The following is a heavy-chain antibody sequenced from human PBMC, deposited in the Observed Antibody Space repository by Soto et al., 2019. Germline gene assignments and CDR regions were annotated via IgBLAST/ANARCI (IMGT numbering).Heavy chain of an antibody. CDR3: ARDGGIKDRYYDSSGSKRPSFDYYYYGMDV. CDR1: GFTVSSNY. Sequence: PGGSLRLSCAASGFTVSSNYMSWVRQAPGKGLEWVSVIYSGGSTYYADSVKGRFTISRDNSKNTLYLQMNSLRAEDTAVYYRARDGGIKDRYYDSSGSKRPSFDYYYYGMDVWGQGTTVTVSS. V-gene: IGHV3-66*01. CDR2: IYSGGST. J-gene: IGHJ6*02. D-gene: IGHD3-22*01.